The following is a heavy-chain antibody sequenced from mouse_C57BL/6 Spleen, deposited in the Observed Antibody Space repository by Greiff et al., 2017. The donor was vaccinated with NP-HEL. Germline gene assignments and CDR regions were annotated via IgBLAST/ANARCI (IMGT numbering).Heavy chain of an antibody. V-gene: IGHV2-6-1*01. CDR2: IRIYGST. Sequence: VQRVESGPGLVAPSQRLSITSTLCGFPSPLPLFPFLPPPPFTVLYCLLIIRIYGSTTYNSALKSRLSISKDNSKSQVFLKMNSLQTDDTAMYYCARQGATGDYYAMDYWGQGTSVTVSS. J-gene: IGHJ4*01. CDR3: ARQGATGDYYAMDY. CDR1: GFPSPLPL.